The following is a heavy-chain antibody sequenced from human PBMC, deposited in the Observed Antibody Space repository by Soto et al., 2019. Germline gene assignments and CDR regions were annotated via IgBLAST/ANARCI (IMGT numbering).Heavy chain of an antibody. D-gene: IGHD6-13*01. J-gene: IGHJ4*02. CDR3: ARDSGAKLSSS. Sequence: SVKVSCKGSGGTFSSYRINWVRQAPGQGLEWVGGIVPIYRTADYAQKFQGRVTITADESARTAYMELRSLKSQDTAVYYCARDSGAKLSSSWGQGTLVTVSS. CDR1: GGTFSSYR. V-gene: IGHV1-69*13. CDR2: IVPIYRTA.